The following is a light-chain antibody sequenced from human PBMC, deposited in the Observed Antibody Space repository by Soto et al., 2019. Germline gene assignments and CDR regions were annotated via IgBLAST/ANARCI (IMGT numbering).Light chain of an antibody. V-gene: IGKV3-20*01. J-gene: IGKJ1*01. CDR3: QQYDSSPRT. CDR1: QSVSSN. CDR2: GAS. Sequence: EIGLAQSPATLSVSPGERATLSCGASQSVSSNLAWYQQKPGQAPRLLMYGASRRATGIPDRLSGSASGTDFTLTISRLEPEDFAVYYCQQYDSSPRTFGRGTKVDIK.